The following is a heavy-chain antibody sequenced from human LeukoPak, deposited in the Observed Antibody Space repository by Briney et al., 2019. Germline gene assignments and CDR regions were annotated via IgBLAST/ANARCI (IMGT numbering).Heavy chain of an antibody. CDR1: GYTFTGYY. D-gene: IGHD1-14*01. CDR3: AREARLGRYQRAWFDP. J-gene: IGHJ5*02. Sequence: ASVKVSCKASGYTFTGYYMHWVRQAPGQGLEWMGWINPNSGGTNYAQKFQGRVTMTRDTSISTAYMELSRLRSDDTAVYYCAREARLGRYQRAWFDPWGQGTLVTVSS. CDR2: INPNSGGT. V-gene: IGHV1-2*02.